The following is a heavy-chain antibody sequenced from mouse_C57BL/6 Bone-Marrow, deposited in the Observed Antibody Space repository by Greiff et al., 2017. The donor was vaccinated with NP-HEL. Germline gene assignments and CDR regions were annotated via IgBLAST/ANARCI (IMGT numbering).Heavy chain of an antibody. J-gene: IGHJ2*01. D-gene: IGHD2-1*01. V-gene: IGHV5-16*01. CDR2: INYDGSST. CDR3: ARALYGKIDY. Sequence: EVNVVESEGGLVQPGRSMKLSCTASGFTFSDYYMAWVRQVPEKGLEWVANINYDGSSTYYLDSLKSRFIISRDNAKNILYLQMSSLKSEDTATYYCARALYGKIDYWGQGTTLTVSS. CDR1: GFTFSDYY.